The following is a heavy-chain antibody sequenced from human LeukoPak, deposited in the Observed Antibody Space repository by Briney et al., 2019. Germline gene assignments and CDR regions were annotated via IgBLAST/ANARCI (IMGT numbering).Heavy chain of an antibody. CDR1: GFTFSNAW. Sequence: TTGGSLRLSCAASGFTFSNAWMSWVRQAPGKGLEWVGHIKSKTDGGTTDYAAPVKGRFIISRDDSKNTLYLQMNSLKTEDTAVYYCTTDRSYGYFDYWGQGTLVTVSS. CDR2: IKSKTDGGTT. V-gene: IGHV3-15*01. CDR3: TTDRSYGYFDY. D-gene: IGHD5-18*01. J-gene: IGHJ4*02.